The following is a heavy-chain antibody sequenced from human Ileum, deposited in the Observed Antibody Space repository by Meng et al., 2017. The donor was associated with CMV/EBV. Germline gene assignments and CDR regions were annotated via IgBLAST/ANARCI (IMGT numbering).Heavy chain of an antibody. V-gene: IGHV3-7*01. Sequence: GQSLKISCAASGFTFSSYWMSWVRQAPGTGPEWVANIKQDGTEKYYVDSVKGRFTISRDNAENSLYLQMDGLRAEDTAVYYCARTVGATPFDYWGQGNLVTVSS. CDR3: ARTVGATPFDY. J-gene: IGHJ4*02. D-gene: IGHD1-26*01. CDR1: GFTFSSYW. CDR2: IKQDGTEK.